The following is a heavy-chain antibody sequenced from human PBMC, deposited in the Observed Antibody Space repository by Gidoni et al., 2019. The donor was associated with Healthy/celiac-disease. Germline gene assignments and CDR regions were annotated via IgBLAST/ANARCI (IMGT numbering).Heavy chain of an antibody. J-gene: IGHJ3*02. Sequence: QVQLVGAGGGVVQPGRSLRLSCAASGFTFSSYGMHWVRQAPGKGLEWVAVIGYDGSNKYYADSVKGRFTISRDNSKNTLYLQMNSLRAEDTAVYYCARRGASDAFDIWGQGTMVTVSS. D-gene: IGHD1-26*01. CDR1: GFTFSSYG. V-gene: IGHV3-33*01. CDR3: ARRGASDAFDI. CDR2: IGYDGSNK.